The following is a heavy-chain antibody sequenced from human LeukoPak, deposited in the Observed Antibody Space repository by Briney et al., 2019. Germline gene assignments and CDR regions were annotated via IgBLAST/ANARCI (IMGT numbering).Heavy chain of an antibody. CDR2: ISSSSSYI. CDR1: GFTSSSYS. V-gene: IGHV3-21*01. Sequence: GGSLRLSCAASGFTSSSYSMNWVRQAPGKGLEWVSSISSSSSYIYYADSVKGRFTISRDNAKNSLYLQMNSLRAEDTAVYYCAKDQDYYDTSGYYYVGDFQHWGQGTLVTVSS. J-gene: IGHJ1*01. D-gene: IGHD3-22*01. CDR3: AKDQDYYDTSGYYYVGDFQH.